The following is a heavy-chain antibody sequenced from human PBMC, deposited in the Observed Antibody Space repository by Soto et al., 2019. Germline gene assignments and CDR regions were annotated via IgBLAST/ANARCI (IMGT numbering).Heavy chain of an antibody. CDR3: ARGPVYGDYDY. Sequence: SLTCAVYGGSFSGYYWSWIRQPPGKGLEWIGEINHSGSTNYNPSLKSRVTISVDTSKNRFSLKLSSVTAADTAVYYCARGPVYGDYDYWGQGTLVTVSS. J-gene: IGHJ4*02. CDR2: INHSGST. V-gene: IGHV4-34*01. CDR1: GGSFSGYY. D-gene: IGHD4-17*01.